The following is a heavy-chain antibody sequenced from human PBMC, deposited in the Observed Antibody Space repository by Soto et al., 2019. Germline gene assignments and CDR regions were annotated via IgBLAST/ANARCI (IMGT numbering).Heavy chain of an antibody. J-gene: IGHJ4*02. CDR2: IYYSGST. Sequence: SETLSLTCTVSGGSISSSSYYWGWIRQPPGKGLEWIGSIYYSGSTYYNPSLKSRVTISVDTSKNQFSLKLSSVTAADTAVYYCARRVEMATITFGYWGQGTLVTVYS. D-gene: IGHD5-12*01. CDR1: GGSISSSSYY. V-gene: IGHV4-39*01. CDR3: ARRVEMATITFGY.